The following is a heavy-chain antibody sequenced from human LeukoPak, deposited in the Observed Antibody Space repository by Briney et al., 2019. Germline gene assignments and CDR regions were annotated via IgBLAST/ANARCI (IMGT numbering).Heavy chain of an antibody. Sequence: ASVKVSCKASGYTFTSYGISWVRQAPGQGLEWMGWISAYNGNTNYAQKLQGRVTMTTDTSTSTAYMELRSLGSDDTAVYYCARVIVVVPAAIPYYGMDVWGQGTTVTVSS. CDR2: ISAYNGNT. CDR3: ARVIVVVPAAIPYYGMDV. J-gene: IGHJ6*02. V-gene: IGHV1-18*01. D-gene: IGHD2-2*02. CDR1: GYTFTSYG.